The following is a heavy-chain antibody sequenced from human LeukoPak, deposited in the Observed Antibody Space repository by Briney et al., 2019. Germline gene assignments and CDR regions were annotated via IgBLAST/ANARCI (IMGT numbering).Heavy chain of an antibody. CDR1: GYTFTSYG. D-gene: IGHD6-19*01. V-gene: IGHV1-2*02. CDR3: AKEAGGGYYYMDV. CDR2: INPNSGGT. Sequence: ASVKVSCKASGYTFTSYGISWVRQAPGQGLEWMGWINPNSGGTNYAQKFQGRVTMTRDTSISTAYMELSRLRSDDTAVYYCAKEAGGGYYYMDVWGKGTTVTVSS. J-gene: IGHJ6*03.